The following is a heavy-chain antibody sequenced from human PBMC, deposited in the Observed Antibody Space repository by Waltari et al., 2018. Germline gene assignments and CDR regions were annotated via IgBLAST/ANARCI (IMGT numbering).Heavy chain of an antibody. CDR3: NSARNDY. V-gene: IGHV3-15*01. CDR2: IKSKSDGGTT. J-gene: IGHJ4*02. CDR1: GFTFSNAW. Sequence: EVQLVESGGGLVKPGGSLRLSCAACGFTFSNAWMNWVRQAPGKGLEWVGHIKSKSDGGTTDYAAPLKGRFTISRDDSKNTLYLQMNSLKTEDTAMYYCNSARNDYWGQGTLVTVSS. D-gene: IGHD6-25*01.